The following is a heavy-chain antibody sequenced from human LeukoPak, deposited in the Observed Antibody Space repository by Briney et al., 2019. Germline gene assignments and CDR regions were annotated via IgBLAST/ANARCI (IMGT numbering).Heavy chain of an antibody. Sequence: GGSLRLSCAASGFTFSSYAMHWVRQAPGKGLEWVAVISYDGSNKYYADSVKGRFTISRDNSKNTLYLQMNSLRAEDTAVYYCAKNRVPTAITPDSWGQGTLVTVSS. J-gene: IGHJ5*01. CDR3: AKNRVPTAITPDS. V-gene: IGHV3-30-3*02. CDR1: GFTFSSYA. CDR2: ISYDGSNK. D-gene: IGHD2-2*02.